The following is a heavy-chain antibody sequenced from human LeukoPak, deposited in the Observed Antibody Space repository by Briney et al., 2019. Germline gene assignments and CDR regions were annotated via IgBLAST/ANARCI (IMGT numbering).Heavy chain of an antibody. D-gene: IGHD6-13*01. Sequence: PSETLSLTCTVSGGSISSYYGSWIRQPAGKGLEWIGRIYISGSTNYNPSLKSRVTMSVDTSKNQFSLKLSSVTAADTAVYCCAGGSIAAAGTILWGQGTLVTVSS. CDR2: IYISGST. J-gene: IGHJ4*02. V-gene: IGHV4-4*07. CDR1: GGSISSYY. CDR3: AGGSIAAAGTIL.